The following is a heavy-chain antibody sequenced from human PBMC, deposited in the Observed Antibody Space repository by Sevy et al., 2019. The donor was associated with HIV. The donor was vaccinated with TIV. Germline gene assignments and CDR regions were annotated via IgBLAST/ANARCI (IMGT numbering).Heavy chain of an antibody. J-gene: IGHJ6*02. CDR3: ARDCSSTSCLCGLDV. CDR2: IKVDGSER. D-gene: IGHD2-2*01. CDR1: GFTFSSYW. V-gene: IGHV3-7*03. Sequence: GGSLRLSCAASGFTFSSYWMSWVRQAPGKGLEWVAHIKVDGSERYYVDSVKGRFTISRENAKNSLYLQMNSLRAEDTAVYYCARDCSSTSCLCGLDVWGQGTTVTVSS.